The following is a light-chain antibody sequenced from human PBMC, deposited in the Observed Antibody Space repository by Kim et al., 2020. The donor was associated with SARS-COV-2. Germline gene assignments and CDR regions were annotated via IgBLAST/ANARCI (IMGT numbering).Light chain of an antibody. CDR1: QGISSD. CDR3: LQYYNYPFT. Sequence: AIQMTQSPSSLSASVGDRVTITCRASQGISSDLGWYQQKPGKAPKLLIYAASSLQSGVPSRFSGSGSGTDFTLTISSLQPEDFATYYCLQYYNYPFTFGGGTQLDIK. CDR2: AAS. V-gene: IGKV1-6*01. J-gene: IGKJ5*01.